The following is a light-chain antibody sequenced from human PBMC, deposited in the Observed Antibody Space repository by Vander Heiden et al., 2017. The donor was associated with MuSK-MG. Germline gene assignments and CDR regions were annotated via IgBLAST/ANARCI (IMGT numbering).Light chain of an antibody. J-gene: IGKJ2*01. V-gene: IGKV1-39*01. Sequence: QYPSSLSASVGDRVNITCRASQSISSYLNWYQQKPGKAPKLLIYAASSLQSGVPSMFSVRGSATDDILSRSRFQPVVFASYYCNQHQRTPSFGQGTKVEIK. CDR3: NQHQRTPS. CDR1: QSISSY. CDR2: AAS.